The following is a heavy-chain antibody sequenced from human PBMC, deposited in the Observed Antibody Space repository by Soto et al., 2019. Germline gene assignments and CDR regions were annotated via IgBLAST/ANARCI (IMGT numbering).Heavy chain of an antibody. Sequence: GGSLRLSCTTSGFTFDNFAMSWVRQAPGRGLEWVSAISGGGGGKYYADSVKGRFIIARDNSKNTVYLEVSGLRTEDTAVYYCAKDVHYDSSGGLDYWGQGTLVTVSS. CDR1: GFTFDNFA. CDR2: ISGGGGGK. V-gene: IGHV3-23*01. J-gene: IGHJ4*02. CDR3: AKDVHYDSSGGLDY. D-gene: IGHD3-22*01.